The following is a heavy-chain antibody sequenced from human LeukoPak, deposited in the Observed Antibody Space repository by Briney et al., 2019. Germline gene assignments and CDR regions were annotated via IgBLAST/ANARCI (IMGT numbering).Heavy chain of an antibody. D-gene: IGHD3-10*01. Sequence: RGSLRLSCAASGFTFSSYAMSWVRQAPGKGLEWVSAISGSGGSTYYADSVKGRFTISRDNSKNTLYLQMNSLRAEDTAVYYCAKDQTMVRGVPPGNWFDPWGQGTLVTVSS. CDR2: ISGSGGST. CDR3: AKDQTMVRGVPPGNWFDP. CDR1: GFTFSSYA. V-gene: IGHV3-23*01. J-gene: IGHJ5*02.